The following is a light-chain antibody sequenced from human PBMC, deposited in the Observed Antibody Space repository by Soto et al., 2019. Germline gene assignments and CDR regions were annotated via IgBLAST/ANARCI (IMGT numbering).Light chain of an antibody. Sequence: EIVLTQSPATLSLSPWERATLSCRASQSISSAYLAWYQQKPGQTPRLLIYGASNRAAGIPDRFSGSGSGTDFTLTISRLEPEDFAVYYCQQYGSSPWMFGQGTKVDIK. CDR1: QSISSAY. J-gene: IGKJ1*01. V-gene: IGKV3-20*01. CDR2: GAS. CDR3: QQYGSSPWM.